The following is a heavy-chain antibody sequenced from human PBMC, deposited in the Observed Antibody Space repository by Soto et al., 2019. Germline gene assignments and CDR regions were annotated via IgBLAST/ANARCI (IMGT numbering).Heavy chain of an antibody. D-gene: IGHD1-26*01. CDR2: IYSSGSA. CDR1: GDSISSGYH. Sequence: SETLSLTCAVSGDSISSGYHWVWLRQPAGKGLEWIGNIYSSGSANYNPSLKSRVSMSVDTSKNQFSLKLNSVTAADTAVYYCATIVGANDYWGQGALVTVSS. CDR3: ATIVGANDY. V-gene: IGHV4-38-2*01. J-gene: IGHJ4*02.